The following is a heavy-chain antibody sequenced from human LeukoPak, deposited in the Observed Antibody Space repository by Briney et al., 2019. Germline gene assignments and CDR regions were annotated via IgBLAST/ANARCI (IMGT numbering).Heavy chain of an antibody. V-gene: IGHV5-51*01. D-gene: IGHD2-15*01. CDR3: ARLSGRVVCSAGSCYIDS. CDR2: IYPGDSDT. CDR1: VYRFTSDW. J-gene: IGHJ4*02. Sequence: GESLKISCKGSVYRFTSDWIGWVRRLPGKGLEWMGIIYPGDSDTRYSPSFQGQVTISADKSVNTAYLQGSSLKALDTAMYYCARLSGRVVCSAGSCYIDSWGQGTLVTVSS.